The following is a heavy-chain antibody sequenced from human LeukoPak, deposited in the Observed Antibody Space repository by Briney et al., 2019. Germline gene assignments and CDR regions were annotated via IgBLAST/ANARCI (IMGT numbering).Heavy chain of an antibody. CDR3: AREHYYYDSSGYLDY. V-gene: IGHV1-69*05. D-gene: IGHD3-22*01. Sequence: SVKVSCKAFGGTFSSYAISWVRQAPGQGLEWMGRIIPIFGTANYAQKFQGRVTITTDESTSTAYMELSSLRSEDTAVYYCAREHYYYDSSGYLDYWGQGTLVTVSS. J-gene: IGHJ4*02. CDR1: GGTFSSYA. CDR2: IIPIFGTA.